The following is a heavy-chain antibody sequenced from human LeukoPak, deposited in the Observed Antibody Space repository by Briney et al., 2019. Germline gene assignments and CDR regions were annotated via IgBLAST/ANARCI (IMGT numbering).Heavy chain of an antibody. CDR2: ISYDGSYQ. CDR3: VRDRTGYSGYDSASGFLDY. V-gene: IGHV3-30*03. D-gene: IGHD5-12*01. J-gene: IGHJ4*02. Sequence: GRSLRLSCAASGFTFSSYGMHWVRQAPGKGLEWVAVISYDGSYQYYADSVKGRFTISRDNSKNTLYLQMNSLRAEDTAVYYCVRDRTGYSGYDSASGFLDYWGQGTLVTVSS. CDR1: GFTFSSYG.